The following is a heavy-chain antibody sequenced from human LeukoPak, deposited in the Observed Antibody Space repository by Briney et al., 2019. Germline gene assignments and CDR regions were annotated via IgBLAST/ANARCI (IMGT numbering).Heavy chain of an antibody. V-gene: IGHV1-46*01. D-gene: IGHD6-13*01. CDR1: GYTFTSYY. CDR3: AREGGELDYYYYYMDV. Sequence: ASVKVSCKASGYTFTSYYMHWVRQAPGQGLEWMGIINPSGGSTSYAQKFQGRVTMTRDTSTSTVYMELSSLRSEDTAVYYCAREGGELDYYYYYMDVWGKGTTVTVSS. J-gene: IGHJ6*03. CDR2: INPSGGST.